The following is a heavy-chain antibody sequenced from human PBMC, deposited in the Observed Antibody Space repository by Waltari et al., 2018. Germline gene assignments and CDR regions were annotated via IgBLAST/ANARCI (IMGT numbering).Heavy chain of an antibody. Sequence: EVQLVESGGGLVQPGGSLRLSCAASGFTFSSYWMSWVRQAPGKGLEWVANIKQDGSEKYDLDSVKGRFTISIDNAKNSLYLQMNSLRAEDTAVYYCARHARFYYYYYMDVWGKGTTVTVSS. D-gene: IGHD6-6*01. J-gene: IGHJ6*03. V-gene: IGHV3-7*01. CDR2: IKQDGSEK. CDR1: GFTFSSYW. CDR3: ARHARFYYYYYMDV.